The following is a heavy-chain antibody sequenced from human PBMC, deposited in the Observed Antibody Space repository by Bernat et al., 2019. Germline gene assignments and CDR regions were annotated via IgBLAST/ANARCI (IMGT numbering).Heavy chain of an antibody. V-gene: IGHV4-4*02. D-gene: IGHD4-17*01. Sequence: QVQLQESGPGLVKPSGTLSLTCAVSGGSISSSNWWSWLRQPPGKGLEWIGEIHHSGSTDYNPSLKSRVTISVDKSKNQSSLKLSSVTAADTAVYYCAKDYYGDYGERGFDYWGQGTLVTVSS. CDR3: AKDYYGDYGERGFDY. J-gene: IGHJ4*02. CDR2: IHHSGST. CDR1: GGSISSSNW.